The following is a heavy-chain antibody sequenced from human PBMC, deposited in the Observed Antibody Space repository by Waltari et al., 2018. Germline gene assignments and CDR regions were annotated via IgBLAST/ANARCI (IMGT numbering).Heavy chain of an antibody. CDR2: IYYRGNT. V-gene: IGHV4-39*07. J-gene: IGHJ4*02. CDR1: SGAISSSGYY. CDR3: AKVWKNYRTDY. D-gene: IGHD1-7*01. Sequence: QLQLQESGPGLVKPSETLSLTCTVSSGAISSSGYYWGWIRQPPGKGLEWMGSIYYRGNTYYNPSLKKRVTISVDTSKNQFFLKVTSVTAADTAVYYCAKVWKNYRTDYWGQGTLVTVSS.